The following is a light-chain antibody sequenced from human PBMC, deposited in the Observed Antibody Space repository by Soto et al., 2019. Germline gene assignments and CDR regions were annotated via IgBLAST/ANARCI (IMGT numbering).Light chain of an antibody. CDR2: DAS. V-gene: IGKV3-11*01. Sequence: EIVLTHSPATLSLSPGERATLSCRASQSVSNYLAWYQQKPGQAPRLLIYDASNRATGIAARFSGSGSGTDFTLTISSLEPEDFAVYSCQQCSDGLTFGGGTKVDIK. CDR3: QQCSDGLT. J-gene: IGKJ4*01. CDR1: QSVSNY.